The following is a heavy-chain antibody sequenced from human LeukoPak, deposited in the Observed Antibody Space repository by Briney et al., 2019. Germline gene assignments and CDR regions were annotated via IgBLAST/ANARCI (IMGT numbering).Heavy chain of an antibody. CDR2: ISAGNGNT. J-gene: IGHJ4*02. Sequence: GASVKVSCKASGYTFTSYAIHWVRQAPGQRLEWMGWISAGNGNTKYSQNFQGRVTFISNTSATTAFMELSSLRSEDAAVYYCARDIADSSGWNFDYWGQGTLVTVSS. V-gene: IGHV1-3*01. CDR3: ARDIADSSGWNFDY. D-gene: IGHD6-19*01. CDR1: GYTFTSYA.